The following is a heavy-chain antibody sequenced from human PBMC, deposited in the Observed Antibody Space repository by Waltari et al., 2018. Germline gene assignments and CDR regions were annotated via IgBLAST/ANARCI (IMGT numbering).Heavy chain of an antibody. V-gene: IGHV4-59*01. CDR2: IYYSGST. J-gene: IGHJ3*02. CDR1: GGSISSYY. Sequence: QVQLQESGPGLVKPSETLSLTCTVSGGSISSYYRSWIRQPPGKGLEWIGYIYYSGSTNYNPSLKSRVTISVDTSKNQFSLKLSSVTAADTAVYYCAREGATGGGDAFDIWGQGTMVTVSS. CDR3: AREGATGGGDAFDI.